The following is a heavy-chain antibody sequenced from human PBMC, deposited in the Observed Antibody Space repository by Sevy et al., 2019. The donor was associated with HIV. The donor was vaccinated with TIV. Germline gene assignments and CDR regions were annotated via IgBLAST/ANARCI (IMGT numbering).Heavy chain of an antibody. J-gene: IGHJ4*02. Sequence: QSQTLSLTCTVSGGSITSLYWNWIRQPPGKGLEGIASIYYSGHINYNPSLQSRVTLSLDTSKNQFSLRRSSVTAAATAMYYCAGENAWGRGYSWGQGTLVTVSS. CDR1: GGSITSLY. V-gene: IGHV4-59*08. CDR3: AGENAWGRGYS. CDR2: IYYSGHI. D-gene: IGHD1-26*01.